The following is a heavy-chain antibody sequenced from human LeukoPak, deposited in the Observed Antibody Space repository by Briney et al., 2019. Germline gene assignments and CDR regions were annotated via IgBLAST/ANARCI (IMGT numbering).Heavy chain of an antibody. Sequence: GGSLRLSCSASGFTFSSYAMHWVRQAPGKGLEYVSAISSNGGSTYYADSVKGRFTISRDNSKNTLYLQMSSLRAEDTAVYYLVKGRRNPIMAVVGIFHHGGQGPL. CDR3: VKGRRNPIMAVVGIFHH. D-gene: IGHD6-19*01. V-gene: IGHV3-64D*06. CDR1: GFTFSSYA. J-gene: IGHJ4*02. CDR2: ISSNGGST.